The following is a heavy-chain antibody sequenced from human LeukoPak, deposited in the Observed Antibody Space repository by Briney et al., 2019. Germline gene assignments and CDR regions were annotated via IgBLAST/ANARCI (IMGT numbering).Heavy chain of an antibody. CDR2: IYYSGST. V-gene: IGHV4-59*01. J-gene: IGHJ5*02. CDR1: GGSISSYY. CDR3: ARDVRNFANLPYYFDL. Sequence: SETLSLTCTVSGGSISSYYWSWIRQPPGKGLEWIGYIYYSGSTNYNPSLKSRVTISVDTSKNQFSLKLSSVTAADTAVYYCARDVRNFANLPYYFDLWGQGTVVTVSS. D-gene: IGHD2/OR15-2a*01.